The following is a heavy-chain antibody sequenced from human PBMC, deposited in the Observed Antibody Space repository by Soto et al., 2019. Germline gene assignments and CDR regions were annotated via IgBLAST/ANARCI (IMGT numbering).Heavy chain of an antibody. D-gene: IGHD1-26*01. CDR1: GYTFNNYW. Sequence: LGESLKISCKGSGYTFNNYWIGWVRQMSRKGLEWVGIIYPGDTSPRYSPSFQGKVTLSLDKSIRTAYLQWTSLKASEPAIYYCARPKESHYRASPPRYGMDVWGQGTTFTVSS. CDR3: ARPKESHYRASPPRYGMDV. J-gene: IGHJ6*02. CDR2: IYPGDTSP. V-gene: IGHV5-51*01.